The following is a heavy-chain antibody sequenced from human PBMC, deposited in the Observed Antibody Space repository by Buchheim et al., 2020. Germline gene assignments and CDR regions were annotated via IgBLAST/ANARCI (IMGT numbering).Heavy chain of an antibody. D-gene: IGHD1-26*01. V-gene: IGHV3-48*03. CDR2: IGSSSSGSVI. Sequence: EVQLVESGGGLVQPGRSLRLSCAASGFRFSTYEMAWVRPAPGKGLEWVSYIGSSSSGSVIQYAASVRGRFTISRAHAKNSLFLQMNSLRGEDTAVYFCASGPQYSGSPGYWGQGTL. CDR3: ASGPQYSGSPGY. J-gene: IGHJ4*02. CDR1: GFRFSTYE.